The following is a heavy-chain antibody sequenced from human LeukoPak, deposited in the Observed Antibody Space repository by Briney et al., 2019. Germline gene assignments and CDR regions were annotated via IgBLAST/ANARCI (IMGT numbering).Heavy chain of an antibody. D-gene: IGHD3-22*01. V-gene: IGHV3-30*18. CDR3: AKDSRRGSDSSPLDY. CDR1: GFTFSSYG. J-gene: IGHJ4*02. CDR2: ISYDGSNK. Sequence: GGSLRLSCAASGFTFSSYGMHWVRQAPGKGLEWVAVISYDGSNKYYADSVKGRFTISRDNSKNTLYLQMNSLRAEDTAVYYCAKDSRRGSDSSPLDYWGQGTLVTVSS.